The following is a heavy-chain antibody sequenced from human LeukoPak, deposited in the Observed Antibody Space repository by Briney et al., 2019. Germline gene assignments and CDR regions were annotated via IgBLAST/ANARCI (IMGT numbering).Heavy chain of an antibody. Sequence: SQTLSLTCTVSGASISSGGYFWGWIRQHPWKGLEWMGYFFYSGSTYYNPSLKSRVTISVDTSKNQISLKLSSVTAADTAVYHCARAPGSAYNAYYFDYWGQGTLVTVSS. V-gene: IGHV4-31*03. D-gene: IGHD1-1*01. J-gene: IGHJ4*02. CDR3: ARAPGSAYNAYYFDY. CDR2: FFYSGST. CDR1: GASISSGGYF.